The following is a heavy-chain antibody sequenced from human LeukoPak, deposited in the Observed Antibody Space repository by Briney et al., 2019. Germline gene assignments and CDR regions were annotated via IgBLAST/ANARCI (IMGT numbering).Heavy chain of an antibody. V-gene: IGHV3-30*01. CDR2: ISSDGTKK. CDR3: ARSPYLGSGYFDL. CDR1: GFTFNSYA. J-gene: IGHJ2*01. D-gene: IGHD1-26*01. Sequence: GGSLRLSCAASGFTFNSYAMHWVHQAPGKGLERVALISSDGTKKYFADSVKGRFTISRDNSMKTLDLQMNTLSADDTAIYYCARSPYLGSGYFDLWGRGTLVTVSS.